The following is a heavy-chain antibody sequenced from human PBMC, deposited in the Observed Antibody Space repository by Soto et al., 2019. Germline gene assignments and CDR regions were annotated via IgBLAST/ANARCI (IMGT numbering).Heavy chain of an antibody. V-gene: IGHV1-46*01. Sequence: QVQLVQSXAEVKKPGXSVKVSCKXSGXTFTXXXXXXXRQAPGQGLEWMGIINPSGGSTSYAQKFQGRVTMTRDTSTSTVYXXLXXLRSEDTAVYYCARRKYSSSWSAAFDIWGQGTMVTVSS. CDR3: ARRKYSSSWSAAFDI. CDR1: GXTFTXXX. D-gene: IGHD6-13*01. J-gene: IGHJ3*02. CDR2: INPSGGST.